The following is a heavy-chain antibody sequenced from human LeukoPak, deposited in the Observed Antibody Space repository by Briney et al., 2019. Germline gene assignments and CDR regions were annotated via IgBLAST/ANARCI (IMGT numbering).Heavy chain of an antibody. Sequence: ASVKVSCKASGYTFTSYDINWVRQAPGQGLEWMGWMNPNSGNTGYAQKFQGRVTMTRNTSISTAYMELSSLRSEDTAVYYCAGAPDSYVPSVFWFDPWGQGTLVTVSS. D-gene: IGHD2-21*02. V-gene: IGHV1-8*01. CDR3: AGAPDSYVPSVFWFDP. J-gene: IGHJ5*02. CDR2: MNPNSGNT. CDR1: GYTFTSYD.